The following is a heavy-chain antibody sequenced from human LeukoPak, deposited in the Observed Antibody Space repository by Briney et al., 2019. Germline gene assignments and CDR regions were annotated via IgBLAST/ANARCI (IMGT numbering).Heavy chain of an antibody. Sequence: KPSETLSLTCTVSGGSISSYYWSWIRQPPGKGLEWIGYIYYSGSNNYNPSLKSRGTISVDTSKNQSSLKLSSVTAADTAVYYCARDRARIAVAGAPSDYYYMDVWGKGTTVTISS. CDR1: GGSISSYY. CDR3: ARDRARIAVAGAPSDYYYMDV. V-gene: IGHV4-59*01. CDR2: IYYSGSN. D-gene: IGHD6-19*01. J-gene: IGHJ6*03.